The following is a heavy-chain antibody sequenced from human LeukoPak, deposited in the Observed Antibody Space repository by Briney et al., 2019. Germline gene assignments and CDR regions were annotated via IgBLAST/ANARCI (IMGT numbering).Heavy chain of an antibody. CDR3: AKDRSDYDFWSGYYTPIRGAFDI. J-gene: IGHJ3*02. CDR2: ISGSGGST. D-gene: IGHD3-3*01. Sequence: GGSLRVSCAASGFTFSSYAMSWVRQAPGKGLEWVSAISGSGGSTYYADSVKGRFTISRDNSKNTLYLQMNSLRAEDTAVYYCAKDRSDYDFWSGYYTPIRGAFDIWGQGTMVTVSS. CDR1: GFTFSSYA. V-gene: IGHV3-23*01.